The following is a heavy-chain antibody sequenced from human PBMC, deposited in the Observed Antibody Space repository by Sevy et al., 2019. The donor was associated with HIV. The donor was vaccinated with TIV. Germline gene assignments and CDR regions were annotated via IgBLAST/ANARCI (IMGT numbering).Heavy chain of an antibody. CDR1: GFNFHSYA. CDR3: AKVGDGFWGGPEINWFDP. J-gene: IGHJ5*02. Sequence: GGSLRLSCAASGFNFHSYAMTWVRQAPGKGLEWVAAISGSGDSKYYADSMRGRFSLSRDNLKNTVFLQLNSLRVEDTAVYFCAKVGDGFWGGPEINWFDPWGPGTLVTVSS. D-gene: IGHD3-3*01. V-gene: IGHV3-23*01. CDR2: ISGSGDSK.